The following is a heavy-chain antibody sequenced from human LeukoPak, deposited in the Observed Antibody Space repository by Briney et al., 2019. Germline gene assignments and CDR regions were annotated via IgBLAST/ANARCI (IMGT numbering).Heavy chain of an antibody. CDR2: MNPNGGNT. CDR3: ARGRLWCSGGSCYLY. Sequence: MNPNGGNTGYAQKFQGRVTMTRNTSISTAYMELSSLRSEDTAVYYCARGRLWCSGGSCYLYWGQGTLVTVSS. D-gene: IGHD2-15*01. V-gene: IGHV1-8*01. J-gene: IGHJ4*02.